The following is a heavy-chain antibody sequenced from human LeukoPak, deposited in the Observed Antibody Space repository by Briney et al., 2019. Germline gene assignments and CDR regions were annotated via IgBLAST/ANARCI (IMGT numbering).Heavy chain of an antibody. CDR1: GGSFSFYF. J-gene: IGHJ4*02. D-gene: IGHD3-16*01. CDR2: IDNRGST. CDR3: ARDSDSGFQ. V-gene: IGHV4-34*01. Sequence: SETLSLTCTVSGGSFSFYFWHWIRQPPGEGLDWIGEIDNRGSTQYKPSLRSRGIISIDTSGNHFSLKLTSVTAADTTVYFCARDSDSGFQWGQGMLVTVSS.